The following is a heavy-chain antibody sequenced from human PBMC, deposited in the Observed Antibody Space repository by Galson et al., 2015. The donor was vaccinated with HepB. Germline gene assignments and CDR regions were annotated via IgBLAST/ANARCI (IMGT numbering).Heavy chain of an antibody. V-gene: IGHV3-30*18. CDR1: GFTLSTYA. D-gene: IGHD3-16*02. CDR2: ISYDGSNE. Sequence: SLRLSCAASGFTLSTYAMHWVRQAPGKGLDWVALISYDGSNEYYADSVKGRFTISRDNSKNTVSLQMNSLRAEDTAVYYCAKDQIGYTYFYYGMDVWGQGTTVTVSS. J-gene: IGHJ6*02. CDR3: AKDQIGYTYFYYGMDV.